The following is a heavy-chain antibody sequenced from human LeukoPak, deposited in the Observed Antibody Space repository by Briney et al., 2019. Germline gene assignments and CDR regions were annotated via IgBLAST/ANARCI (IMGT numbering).Heavy chain of an antibody. D-gene: IGHD2-15*01. CDR3: ARAPLGYCSGGSCYGWFDP. Sequence: GSLRLSCLTSGFTLSTNAMSWVRQPPGKGLEWIGEIYHSGSTNYNPSLKSRVTISVDKSKNQFSLKLSSVTAADTAVYYCARAPLGYCSGGSCYGWFDPWGQGTLVTVSS. J-gene: IGHJ5*02. CDR2: IYHSGST. V-gene: IGHV4-4*02. CDR1: GFTLSTNAM.